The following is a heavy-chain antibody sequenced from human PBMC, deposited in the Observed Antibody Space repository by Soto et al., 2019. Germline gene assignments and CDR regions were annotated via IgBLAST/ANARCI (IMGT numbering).Heavy chain of an antibody. D-gene: IGHD3-10*01. V-gene: IGHV3-23*01. J-gene: IGHJ4*02. CDR1: GFTFSSYA. Sequence: GSLRLSCAASGFTFSSYAMSWVRQAPGKGLEWVSAISGSGGSTYYADSVKGRFTTSRDNSKNTLYLQMNSLRAEDTAVYYCAKDPLWFGELKGGGQGTLVTVS. CDR3: AKDPLWFGELKG. CDR2: ISGSGGST.